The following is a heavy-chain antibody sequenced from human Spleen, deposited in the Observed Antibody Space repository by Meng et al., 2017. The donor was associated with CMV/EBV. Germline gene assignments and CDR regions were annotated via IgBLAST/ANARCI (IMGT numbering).Heavy chain of an antibody. V-gene: IGHV3-23*01. CDR1: GFTFSNYA. Sequence: GGSLRLSCAASGFTFSNYAMSWVRRAPGKGLEWVSAISGSGGSTYYADSVKGRLTISRDNSKNTLYLQMNSLRGDDTAVYYCAKGLFLTGTNAFDIWGQGTMVTVSS. J-gene: IGHJ3*02. D-gene: IGHD1-7*01. CDR2: ISGSGGST. CDR3: AKGLFLTGTNAFDI.